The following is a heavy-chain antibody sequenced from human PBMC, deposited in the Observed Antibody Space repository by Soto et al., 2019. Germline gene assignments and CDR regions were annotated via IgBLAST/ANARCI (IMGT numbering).Heavy chain of an antibody. D-gene: IGHD3-9*01. V-gene: IGHV4-30-4*01. J-gene: IGHJ6*02. CDR2: IYYSGST. CDR3: ARGHDTLTGYYPYYGMDV. Sequence: PSETLSLTCTVSGGSISSGDYYWSWIRQPPGKGLEWIGYIYYSGSTYYNPSLKSRVTISVDTSKNQFSLKLSSVTAADTAVYYCARGHDTLTGYYPYYGMDVWGQGTTVTVSS. CDR1: GGSISSGDYY.